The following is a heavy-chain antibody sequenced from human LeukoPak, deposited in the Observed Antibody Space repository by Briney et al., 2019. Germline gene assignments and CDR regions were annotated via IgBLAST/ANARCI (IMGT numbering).Heavy chain of an antibody. V-gene: IGHV3-11*01. CDR1: GFTFSSYA. D-gene: IGHD2-2*01. Sequence: GGSLRLSCAASGFTFSSYAMSWIRQAPGKGLESVSDISNSDSAIYYADSVKGRFTISRDNAKNSLFLQMNSLRAEDTAVYYCARRNAYCSSSSCSRASYYYYGMDVWGQGTTVTVSS. J-gene: IGHJ6*02. CDR3: ARRNAYCSSSSCSRASYYYYGMDV. CDR2: ISNSDSAI.